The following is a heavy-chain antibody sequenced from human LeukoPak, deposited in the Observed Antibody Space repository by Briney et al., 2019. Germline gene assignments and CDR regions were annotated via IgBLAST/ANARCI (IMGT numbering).Heavy chain of an antibody. J-gene: IGHJ4*02. Sequence: SETLSLTCTVSGGSISSYYWSWIRQPPGKGLEWIGFIYYTGSTNYDPSLKSRVTISVDTSKNQFSLKLSSVTAADTAVYYCAGMRITTPTVRTLDYWGQGTLVTVSS. V-gene: IGHV4-59*01. D-gene: IGHD1-14*01. CDR2: IYYTGST. CDR1: GGSISSYY. CDR3: AGMRITTPTVRTLDY.